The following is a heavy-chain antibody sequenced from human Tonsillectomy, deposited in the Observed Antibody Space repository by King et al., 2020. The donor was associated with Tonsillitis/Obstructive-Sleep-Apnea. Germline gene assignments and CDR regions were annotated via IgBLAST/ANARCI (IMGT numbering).Heavy chain of an antibody. J-gene: IGHJ4*02. D-gene: IGHD6-13*01. CDR3: ASVSTSSWSRGFDS. CDR1: GGSISSYY. V-gene: IGHV4-59*01. CDR2: IHYTGTI. Sequence: QLQESGPGLVKPSETLSLTCTVSGGSISSYYWNWILQPPGKGLEWIGYIHYTGTINNNPSLESRVIISLDTSKNQFSLKLSSVPAADTAVYYCASVSTSSWSRGFDSWGQGTLVTVSP.